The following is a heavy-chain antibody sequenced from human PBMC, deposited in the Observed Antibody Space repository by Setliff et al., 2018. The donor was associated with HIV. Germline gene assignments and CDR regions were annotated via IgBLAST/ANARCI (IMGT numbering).Heavy chain of an antibody. J-gene: IGHJ4*02. V-gene: IGHV4-61*02. CDR2: IYSSGNT. CDR3: ARGGHGYNPGGGTFDH. CDR1: GVSINSDNYY. D-gene: IGHD1-1*01. Sequence: PSETLSLTCTVSGVSINSDNYYWGWIRQPAGKRLEWIGRIYSSGNTNYNPSPKSRVTISADTSKDQFSLRLKSVTAAETVVYYCARGGHGYNPGGGTFDHWGQGTLVTVSS.